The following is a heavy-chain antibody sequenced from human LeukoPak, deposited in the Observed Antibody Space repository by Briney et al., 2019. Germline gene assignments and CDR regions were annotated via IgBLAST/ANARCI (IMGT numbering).Heavy chain of an antibody. V-gene: IGHV1-18*01. Sequence: GASVKVSCKASGYTFTSYGISWVRQAPGQGLEWMGWISAYNGNTNYEQRLPGRVTMTTDKSTSTAYMELRSVGSDDTAVYYCARDLSQTGYSSEDYWGQGTLVTVSS. CDR1: GYTFTSYG. D-gene: IGHD6-25*01. CDR3: ARDLSQTGYSSEDY. CDR2: ISAYNGNT. J-gene: IGHJ4*02.